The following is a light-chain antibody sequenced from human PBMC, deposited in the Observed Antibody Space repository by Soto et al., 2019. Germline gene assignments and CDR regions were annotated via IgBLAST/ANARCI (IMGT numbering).Light chain of an antibody. J-gene: IGKJ2*01. Sequence: DVVTTQSPLFLPVTLGQSASISCRSSQSLVHSDGNTYLNWFQQRPGQSPRRLIYKVSNRDSGVPDRFSGSGSATDFTLKISRVEAEDVGVYYCMQGTLWPYTFGQGTKLEIK. CDR3: MQGTLWPYT. CDR1: QSLVHSDGNTY. CDR2: KVS. V-gene: IGKV2-30*02.